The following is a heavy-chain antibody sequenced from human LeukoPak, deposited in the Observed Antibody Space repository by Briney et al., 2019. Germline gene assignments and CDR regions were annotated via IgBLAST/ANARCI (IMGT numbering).Heavy chain of an antibody. CDR3: ARRPMIVVVNPYYFDY. Sequence: SETLSLTCTVSGFSVSSVYYWGWIRQPPGKGLEWIGSIYRSGSTYYNPSLKSRVTISVDTSKNQFSLKLTSVTAADTAVYYCARRPMIVVVNPYYFDYWGQGTLVTVSS. CDR2: IYRSGST. V-gene: IGHV4-38-2*02. D-gene: IGHD3-22*01. J-gene: IGHJ4*02. CDR1: GFSVSSVYY.